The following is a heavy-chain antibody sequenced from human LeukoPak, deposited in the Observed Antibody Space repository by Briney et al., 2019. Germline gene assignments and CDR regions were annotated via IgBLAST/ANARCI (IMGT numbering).Heavy chain of an antibody. CDR2: MNPNSGNT. Sequence: ASVKVSCKASGYTYTSYDINWVRQATGQGLEWMGWMNPNSGNTGYAQKFQGRVTMTRNTSISTAYMELSSLRSEDTAVYYCALPGGSNNYYYYYMDVWGKGTTVTISS. V-gene: IGHV1-8*01. D-gene: IGHD1-14*01. CDR3: ALPGGSNNYYYYYMDV. J-gene: IGHJ6*03. CDR1: GYTYTSYD.